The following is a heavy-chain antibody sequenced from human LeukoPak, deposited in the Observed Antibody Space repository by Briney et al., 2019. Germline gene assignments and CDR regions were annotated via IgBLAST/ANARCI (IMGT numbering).Heavy chain of an antibody. CDR3: ARELLAAAAIGGTYYYYYYGMDV. J-gene: IGHJ6*02. CDR2: INAGNGNT. Sequence: VASVKVSCKASGYTFTSYAMHWVRQAPGQRLEWMGWINAGNGNTKYSQRFQGRVTITRDTSASTAYMELSSLRSEDTAVYYCARELLAAAAIGGTYYYYYYGMDVWGQGTTVTVSS. CDR1: GYTFTSYA. V-gene: IGHV1-3*01. D-gene: IGHD6-13*01.